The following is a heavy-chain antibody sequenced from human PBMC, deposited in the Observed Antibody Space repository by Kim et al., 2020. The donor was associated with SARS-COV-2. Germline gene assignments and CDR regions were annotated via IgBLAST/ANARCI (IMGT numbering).Heavy chain of an antibody. V-gene: IGHV3-53*01. D-gene: IGHD6-19*01. J-gene: IGHJ5*02. CDR3: ARGRKKQWLVEWFDP. CDR2: IYSGGST. CDR1: GFTVSSNY. Sequence: GGSLRLSCAASGFTVSSNYMSWVRQAPGKGLEWVSVIYSGGSTYYADSVKGRFTISRDNSKNTLYLQMNSLRAEDTAVYYCARGRKKQWLVEWFDPWGQGTLVTVSS.